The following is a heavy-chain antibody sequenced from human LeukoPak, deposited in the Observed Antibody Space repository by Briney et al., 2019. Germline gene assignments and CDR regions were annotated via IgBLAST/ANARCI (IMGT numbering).Heavy chain of an antibody. CDR2: IYYSGST. Sequence: SETLSLTCTVSGGSISSSSYYWGWIRQPPGKGLEWIGSIYYSGSTYYNPSLKGRVTISVDTSKNQFSLKLSSVTAADTAVYYCARRPRGYSYGHGIDYWGQGTLVTVSS. CDR1: GGSISSSSYY. D-gene: IGHD5-18*01. V-gene: IGHV4-39*01. J-gene: IGHJ4*02. CDR3: ARRPRGYSYGHGIDY.